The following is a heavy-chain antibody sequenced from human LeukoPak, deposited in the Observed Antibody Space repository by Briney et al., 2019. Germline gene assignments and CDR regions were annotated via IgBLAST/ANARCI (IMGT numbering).Heavy chain of an antibody. D-gene: IGHD4-11*01. CDR1: EFTFSNYA. J-gene: IGHJ4*02. Sequence: PRRSLRLSCAASEFTFSNYALHWVRQAPGKGLQWVAVISYDGNTIHYADSVKGRFIISRDASKNTLYLQMNSLRAEDTAVYYCARSGGLQKFDYWGQGTLVTVSS. CDR2: ISYDGNTI. V-gene: IGHV3-30-3*01. CDR3: ARSGGLQKFDY.